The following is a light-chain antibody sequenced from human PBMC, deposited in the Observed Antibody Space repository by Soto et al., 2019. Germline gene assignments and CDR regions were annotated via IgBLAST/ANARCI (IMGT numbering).Light chain of an antibody. V-gene: IGLV2-14*01. CDR2: EVT. Sequence: QSALSQPASVSGSPGQSITISCTGTSNDVGYYNYVSWYQQHPGQAPKLMISEVTTRPSGVSDRFSGSKSGNTASLTISRLQAEDEAHYYCQSYDSSLSGYVFGTGTKVTVL. CDR3: QSYDSSLSGYV. J-gene: IGLJ1*01. CDR1: SNDVGYYNY.